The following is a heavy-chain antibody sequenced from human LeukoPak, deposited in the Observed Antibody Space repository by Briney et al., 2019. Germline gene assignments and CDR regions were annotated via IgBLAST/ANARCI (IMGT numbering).Heavy chain of an antibody. CDR2: IKQDGSEK. CDR1: GFSFSNYW. CDR3: AAQWLVLGAFDI. Sequence: GGSLRLSCAASGFSFSNYWMSWVRQAPGKGLEWVAYIKQDGSEKYYVDSVKGRFTISRDNAKNSLHLQMNSLRAEDSAVYYCAAQWLVLGAFDIWGQGTMVTVS. J-gene: IGHJ3*02. D-gene: IGHD6-19*01. V-gene: IGHV3-7*05.